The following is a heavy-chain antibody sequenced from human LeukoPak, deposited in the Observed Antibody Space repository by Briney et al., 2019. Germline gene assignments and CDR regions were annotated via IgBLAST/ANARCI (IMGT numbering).Heavy chain of an antibody. V-gene: IGHV4-59*08. CDR2: IYYSGST. CDR1: GGSISSSYY. D-gene: IGHD5-12*01. CDR3: ASHSGYDYYFDY. Sequence: SETLSLTCAVSGGSISSSYYWSWIRQPPGKGLEWIGYIYYSGSTNYNPSLKSRVTISEDTSKNQFSLKLSSVTAADTAVYYCASHSGYDYYFDYWGQGTLVTVSS. J-gene: IGHJ4*02.